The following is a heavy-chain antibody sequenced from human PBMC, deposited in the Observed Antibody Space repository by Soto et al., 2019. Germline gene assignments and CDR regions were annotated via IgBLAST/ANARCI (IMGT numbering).Heavy chain of an antibody. CDR2: INPSGGST. Sequence: QVQLVQSGAEVKKPGASVKVSCKASGYTFTSYYMHWVRQAPGQGLEWMGIINPSGGSTSYAQKFQGRVTMTRDTSTSTVYMELSSLRSEDTAVYYCARDTNDCSSTSCYSWLPYYYYGMDVWGQGTTVTVSS. CDR1: GYTFTSYY. D-gene: IGHD2-2*01. J-gene: IGHJ6*02. V-gene: IGHV1-46*01. CDR3: ARDTNDCSSTSCYSWLPYYYYGMDV.